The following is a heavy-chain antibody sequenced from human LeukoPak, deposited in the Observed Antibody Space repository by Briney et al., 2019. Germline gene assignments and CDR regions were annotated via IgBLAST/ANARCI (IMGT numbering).Heavy chain of an antibody. J-gene: IGHJ4*02. D-gene: IGHD2-8*01. V-gene: IGHV3-11*04. CDR1: GFTFSDYY. CDR3: ARDVGYCTNGVCYTV. CDR2: ISSSGSTI. Sequence: GGSLRLSCAASGFTFSDYYMSWIRQAPGKGLEWVSYISSSGSTIYYADSVKGRFTISRDNAKNSLYLQMDSLRAEDTAVYYCARDVGYCTNGVCYTVWGQGTLVTVSS.